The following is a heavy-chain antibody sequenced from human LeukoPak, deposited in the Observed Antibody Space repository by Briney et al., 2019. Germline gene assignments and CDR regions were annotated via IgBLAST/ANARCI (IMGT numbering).Heavy chain of an antibody. Sequence: PGGSLRLSCAASGFTFSSYWMHWVRQAPGKGLVWVSRINSDGSSTSYAGSVKGRFTISRDNAKNTLYLQMNSLRAEDTAVYYCASSVQLWSPTLYWGQGTLVTVSS. CDR3: ASSVQLWSPTLY. CDR2: INSDGSST. CDR1: GFTFSSYW. J-gene: IGHJ4*02. V-gene: IGHV3-74*01. D-gene: IGHD5-18*01.